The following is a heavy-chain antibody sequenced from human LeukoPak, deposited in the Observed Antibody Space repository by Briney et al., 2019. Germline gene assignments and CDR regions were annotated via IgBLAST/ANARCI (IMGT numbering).Heavy chain of an antibody. Sequence: PGGSLRLSCSASGFTFSLYAMHWVRQAPGKGLEYVSVISTNGGSTYYADSVKGRFTISRDNSKNTLYLQMSSLRADDTAVYYCVKSRSGLVREKVFDYWGQGTLVTVSS. CDR2: ISTNGGST. CDR3: VKSRSGLVREKVFDY. CDR1: GFTFSLYA. V-gene: IGHV3-64D*09. D-gene: IGHD6-19*01. J-gene: IGHJ4*02.